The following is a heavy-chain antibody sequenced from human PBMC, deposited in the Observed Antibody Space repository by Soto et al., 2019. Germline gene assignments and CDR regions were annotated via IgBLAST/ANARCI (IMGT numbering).Heavy chain of an antibody. CDR2: ISSSGSTI. D-gene: IGHD4-17*01. V-gene: IGHV3-11*01. J-gene: IGHJ3*02. CDR1: GVTFSDYY. Sequence: QVQLVESGGGLVKPGGSLRLSCAASGVTFSDYYMSWIRQAPGKGLEWVSYISSSGSTIYYADSVKGRFTISRDNAKNSLYLQMDSLSADDTAVYYCAREANRGNTVTTWRLNSGFDIWGQGTMVTVSS. CDR3: AREANRGNTVTTWRLNSGFDI.